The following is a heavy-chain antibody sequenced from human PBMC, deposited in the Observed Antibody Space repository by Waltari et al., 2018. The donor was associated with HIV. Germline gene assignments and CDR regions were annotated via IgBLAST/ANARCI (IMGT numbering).Heavy chain of an antibody. Sequence: QVQLVQSGAEVKKPGASVKVSCKASGYTFTSYGISWVRQWAGEGLEWMGWISAYNGNTNYAQKLQGRVTMTTDTSTSTAYMELRSLRSDDTAVYYCARDGVEYSSSSLPNYWGQGTLVTVSS. CDR1: GYTFTSYG. CDR2: ISAYNGNT. CDR3: ARDGVEYSSSSLPNY. D-gene: IGHD6-6*01. J-gene: IGHJ4*02. V-gene: IGHV1-18*01.